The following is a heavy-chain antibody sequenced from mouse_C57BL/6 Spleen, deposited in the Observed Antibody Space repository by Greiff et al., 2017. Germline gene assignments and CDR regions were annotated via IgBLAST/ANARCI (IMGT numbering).Heavy chain of an antibody. V-gene: IGHV1-50*01. CDR1: GYTFTSYW. CDR2: IDPSDSYT. J-gene: IGHJ2*01. CDR3: ARRGRGIDFDY. Sequence: QVQLQQPGAELVKPGASVKLSCKASGYTFTSYWMQWVKQRPGQGLEWIGEIDPSDSYTNYNQKFKGKATLTVDTSSSTAYMQLSSLTSEDSAVYYCARRGRGIDFDYWGQGTTLTVSS.